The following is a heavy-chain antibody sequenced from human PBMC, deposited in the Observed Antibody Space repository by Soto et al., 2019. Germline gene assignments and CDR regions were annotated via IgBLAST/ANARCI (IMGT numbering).Heavy chain of an antibody. CDR3: AAAQSPYYYMYV. CDR1: GFTFTSSA. V-gene: IGHV1-58*02. J-gene: IGHJ6*03. CDR2: IVVGSGNT. Sequence: ASVKVSCKASGFTFTSSAMQWVRQARGQRLEWIGWIVVGSGNTNYAQKFQERVTITRDMSTSTAYMELSSLRSEDTAVYYCAAAQSPYYYMYVWGKGTTVTVSS.